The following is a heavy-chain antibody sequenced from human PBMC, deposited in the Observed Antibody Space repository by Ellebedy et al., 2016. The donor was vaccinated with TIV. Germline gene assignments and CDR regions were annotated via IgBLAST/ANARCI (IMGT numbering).Heavy chain of an antibody. CDR2: ISSSGT. CDR3: VKGLTVFDY. J-gene: IGHJ4*02. V-gene: IGHV3-23*01. D-gene: IGHD6-19*01. Sequence: GESLKISCAASGFIFSNFAMDWVRQAPGKGLEWVSTISSSGTFYADPVKGRFIISRDNSKNTLSLQMNSLQVGATATYYCVKGLTVFDYWGQGALVTVSS. CDR1: GFIFSNFA.